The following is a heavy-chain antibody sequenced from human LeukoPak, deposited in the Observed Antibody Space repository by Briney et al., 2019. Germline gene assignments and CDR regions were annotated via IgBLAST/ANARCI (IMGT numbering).Heavy chain of an antibody. Sequence: SETLSLTCTVSGGSISSYYWSWLRQPPGKGLEWIGYIYYSGSTNYNPSLKSRVTISVDTSKNQLSLKLSSVTAADTAVYYCARFMITFGGVIDWGQGTLVTVSS. CDR3: ARFMITFGGVID. CDR1: GGSISSYY. CDR2: IYYSGST. V-gene: IGHV4-59*08. J-gene: IGHJ4*02. D-gene: IGHD3-16*02.